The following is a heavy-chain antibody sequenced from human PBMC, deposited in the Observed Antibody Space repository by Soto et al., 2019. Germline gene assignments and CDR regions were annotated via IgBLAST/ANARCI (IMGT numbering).Heavy chain of an antibody. D-gene: IGHD2-2*01. CDR3: AREDRDRETGLVPAAIDGMDV. CDR1: GGTFSRYR. CDR2: IVPIFGIA. Sequence: QVQLVQSGAEVKKPGSSVKVSCKASGGTFSRYRITWVRQAPGHGLERIGRIVPIFGIASYAQKFQGRVTITADDSTSTAYMELSSLRSDDTAVYYCAREDRDRETGLVPAAIDGMDVWGQGTTVTVSS. V-gene: IGHV1-69*08. J-gene: IGHJ6*02.